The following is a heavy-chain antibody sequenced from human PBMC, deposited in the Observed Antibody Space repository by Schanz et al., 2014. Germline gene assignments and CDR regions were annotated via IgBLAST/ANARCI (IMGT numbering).Heavy chain of an antibody. V-gene: IGHV3-23*01. CDR1: GFTFSTYA. Sequence: EVKLLESGGHLVQPGGSLRLSCVASGFTFSTYAMSWVRQAPGKGPEWVSSLTGSGSTYYADSVRGRFTISRDNSMNTVYLQMNSLRSDDAAVYYCARAQGVIRLYYGVDVWGQGTTVTVSS. CDR2: LTGSGST. J-gene: IGHJ6*02. D-gene: IGHD3-10*01. CDR3: ARAQGVIRLYYGVDV.